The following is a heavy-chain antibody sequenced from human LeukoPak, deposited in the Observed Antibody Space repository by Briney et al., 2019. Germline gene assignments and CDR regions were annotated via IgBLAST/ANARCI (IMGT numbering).Heavy chain of an antibody. D-gene: IGHD2-2*01. CDR2: IIPIFGTA. CDR3: ARVGGCSSTSCREAWFDP. J-gene: IGHJ5*02. V-gene: IGHV1-69*05. CDR1: GGTFSSYA. Sequence: GASVKVSCKASGGTFSSYAISWVRQAPGQGLEWMGGIIPIFGTANYAQKFQGRVTITTDESTSTAYMELSSLRSEDTAVYYCARVGGCSSTSCREAWFDPWGQGTLVNVSS.